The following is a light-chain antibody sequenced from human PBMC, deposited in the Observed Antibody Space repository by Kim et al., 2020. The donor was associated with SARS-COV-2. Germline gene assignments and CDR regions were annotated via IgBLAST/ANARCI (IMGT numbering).Light chain of an antibody. CDR2: LNSDGSH. J-gene: IGLJ2*01. CDR1: SGHSSYA. CDR3: QTWGTGIRV. Sequence: QPVLTQSPSASASLGASVKLTCTLSSGHSSYAIAWHQQQPEKGPRYLMKLNSDGSHSKGDGIPDRFSGSSSGAERYLTISSLQSEDEADYYCQTWGTGIRVFGGGTQPTVL. V-gene: IGLV4-69*01.